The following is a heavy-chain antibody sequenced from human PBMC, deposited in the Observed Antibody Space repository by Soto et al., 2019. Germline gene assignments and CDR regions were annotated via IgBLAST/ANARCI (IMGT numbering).Heavy chain of an antibody. CDR1: GGSISSSS. V-gene: IGHV4-59*01. CDR3: ARHEGNGNVWPLDY. J-gene: IGHJ4*02. CDR2: IYNNGRT. Sequence: PSETLSLTCTVSGGSISSSSWSWIRQPPGRGLEWIGYIYNNGRTDYNPSLKSRVTISVDTSKNHFSLKLSSVTPADTAVYYCARHEGNGNVWPLDYWGQGILVTVSS. D-gene: IGHD2-8*01.